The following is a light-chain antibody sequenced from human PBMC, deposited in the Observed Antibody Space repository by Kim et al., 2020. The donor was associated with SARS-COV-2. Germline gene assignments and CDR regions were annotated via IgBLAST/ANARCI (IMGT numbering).Light chain of an antibody. CDR1: KLGNKY. CDR2: QDN. J-gene: IGLJ2*01. CDR3: LTWDSHTAI. V-gene: IGLV3-1*01. Sequence: SYELTQPPSVSVSPGQTASISCSGNKLGNKYACWYQQKPGQSPVLVIYQDNRRGSGIPERFSGSNSGNTATLTISGPQTMDEADYYCLTWDSHTAIFGGG.